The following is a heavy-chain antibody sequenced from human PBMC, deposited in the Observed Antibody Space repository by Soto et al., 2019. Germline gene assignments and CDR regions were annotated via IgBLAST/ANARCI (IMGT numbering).Heavy chain of an antibody. Sequence: QVQLVQSGAEVKKPGASVKVSCKASGYSFTDYHIHWVRQAPGQGLEWLGRINPKSGGTSTAQKVQGWVTMTTDTFISTASMELTRLTSDDTAIYYCARGDSTDCSSGVCSFFSIHVMDVWGQGTTVTVSS. D-gene: IGHD2-8*01. V-gene: IGHV1-2*04. CDR3: ARGDSTDCSSGVCSFFSIHVMDV. CDR1: GYSFTDYH. CDR2: INPKSGGT. J-gene: IGHJ6*02.